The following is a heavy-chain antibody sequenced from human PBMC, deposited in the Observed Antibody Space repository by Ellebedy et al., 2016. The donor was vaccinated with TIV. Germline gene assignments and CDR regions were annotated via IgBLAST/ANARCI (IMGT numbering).Heavy chain of an antibody. CDR2: ISLYNGNT. J-gene: IGHJ5*02. CDR3: ASDRGDILTGVTFDH. CDR1: GNTFTRYG. Sequence: AASVKVSCKASGNTFTRYGISWVRQAPGQGLEWMGWISLYNGNTKYAQNLQGRVTVTTDTSTSTAYMELRSLRSDDTAMYYCASDRGDILTGVTFDHWGQGTLVTVSS. V-gene: IGHV1-18*04. D-gene: IGHD3-9*01.